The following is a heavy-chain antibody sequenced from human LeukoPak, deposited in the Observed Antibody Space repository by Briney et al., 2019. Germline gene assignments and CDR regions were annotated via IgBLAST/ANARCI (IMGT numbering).Heavy chain of an antibody. CDR1: GFTFSSYS. CDR2: ISSSSSYI. J-gene: IGHJ1*01. D-gene: IGHD3-22*01. V-gene: IGHV3-21*01. Sequence: GGSLRLSCAASGFTFSSYSMNWVRQAPGKGLEWVSSISSSSSYIYYADSVKGRFTVSRDNAKDSLYLQMNSLRAEDTAVYYCARGSSYFDSSAYSYFQYWGQGTLVTVSS. CDR3: ARGSSYFDSSAYSYFQY.